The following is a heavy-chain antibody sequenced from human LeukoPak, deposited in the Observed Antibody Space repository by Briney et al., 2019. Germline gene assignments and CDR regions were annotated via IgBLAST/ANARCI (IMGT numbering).Heavy chain of an antibody. V-gene: IGHV1-18*04. J-gene: IGHJ2*01. D-gene: IGHD3-10*01. CDR3: ARITMVRGVIFDWYFDL. CDR1: GYTFTSYY. CDR2: ISAYNGNT. Sequence: ASVKVSCKASGYTFTSYYMHWVRQAPGQGLEWMGWISAYNGNTKYAQKLQGRVTMTTDTSTSIAHMELRSLRSDDTAVYYCARITMVRGVIFDWYFDLWGRGTLVTVSS.